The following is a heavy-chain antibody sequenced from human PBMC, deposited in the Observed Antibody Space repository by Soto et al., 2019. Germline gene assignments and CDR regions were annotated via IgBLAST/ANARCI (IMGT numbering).Heavy chain of an antibody. Sequence: SKASGYTITGYYMHWLRQAPGQGLEWMGWINPNSGGTNYAQKFQGWVTMTRDTSISTAYMELSRPRSDDTAVYYCARGDPNWFDPWGQGTLVTVSS. V-gene: IGHV1-2*04. J-gene: IGHJ5*02. CDR2: INPNSGGT. CDR3: ARGDPNWFDP. CDR1: GYTITGYY.